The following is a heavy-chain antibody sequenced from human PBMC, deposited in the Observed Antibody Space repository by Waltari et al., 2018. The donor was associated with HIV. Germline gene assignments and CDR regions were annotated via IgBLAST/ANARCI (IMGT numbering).Heavy chain of an antibody. CDR3: TLGRIDDSRSGRENLGGFDP. V-gene: IGHV1-69*04. CDR2: IRPAIGIE. J-gene: IGHJ5*02. D-gene: IGHD1-26*01. Sequence: VQLVQSGAEVKKPGSSVRVSCTASGDTLSNYAVSWVRQAPGQGLEWMGRIRPAIGIERHTENFQSRGTINADKSTNSAYMELGGLRSEDTALYFCTLGRIDDSRSGRENLGGFDPWGPGTLVTVSS. CDR1: GDTLSNYA.